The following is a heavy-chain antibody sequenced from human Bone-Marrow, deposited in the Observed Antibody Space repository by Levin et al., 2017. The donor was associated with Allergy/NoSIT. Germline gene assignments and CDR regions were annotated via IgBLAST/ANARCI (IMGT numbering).Heavy chain of an antibody. D-gene: IGHD6-25*01. V-gene: IGHV3-23*01. J-gene: IGHJ4*02. Sequence: PGGSLRLSCAASGFTFGSYCMSWVRQAPGKGLEWVSAIGGSDGTTFYTESVRGRFSVSRDNSNNMLYLQLNNLRVEDTAVYYCATSERTSRLFDYWGQGTLVTVSS. CDR3: ATSERTSRLFDY. CDR2: IGGSDGTT. CDR1: GFTFGSYC.